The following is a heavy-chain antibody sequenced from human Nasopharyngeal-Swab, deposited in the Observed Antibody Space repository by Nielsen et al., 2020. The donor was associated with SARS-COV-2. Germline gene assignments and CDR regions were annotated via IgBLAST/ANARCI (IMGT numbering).Heavy chain of an antibody. CDR2: IKQDGSEK. CDR3: AKDFVGQMDV. Sequence: GESLKISCAASGFTFSSYWMSWVRQAPGKGLEWGANIKQDGSEKYYVDSVKGRFTISRDNAKNSLYLQMNSLRAEDTAVYYCAKDFVGQMDVWGQGTTVTVSS. V-gene: IGHV3-7*03. J-gene: IGHJ6*02. D-gene: IGHD3-10*01. CDR1: GFTFSSYW.